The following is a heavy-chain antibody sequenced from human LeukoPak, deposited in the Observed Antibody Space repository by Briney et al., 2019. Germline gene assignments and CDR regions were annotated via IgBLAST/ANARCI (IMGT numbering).Heavy chain of an antibody. CDR2: IYYSGST. CDR1: GGSISSYY. J-gene: IGHJ6*03. Sequence: SDTLSLTCTVSGGSISSYYWSWIRQPPGKGLEWIGYIYYSGSTNYNPSLKSRVTISVDTSKNQFSLKLSSVTAADTAVYYCARVLRYYYYMDVWGKGTTVTVSS. CDR3: ARVLRYYYYMDV. V-gene: IGHV4-59*07.